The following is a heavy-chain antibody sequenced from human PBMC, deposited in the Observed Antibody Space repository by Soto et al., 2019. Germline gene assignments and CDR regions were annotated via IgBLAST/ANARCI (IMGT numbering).Heavy chain of an antibody. D-gene: IGHD1-26*01. Sequence: PGGSLRLSCAASGFTFSSYAMSWVRQAPGKGLEWVSAISGSGGSTYYADSVKGRFTISRDNSKNTLYLQMNSLRAEDTAVYYCARDPRIVGALGDYYFDYWGQGTLVTVSS. J-gene: IGHJ4*02. CDR2: ISGSGGST. CDR1: GFTFSSYA. V-gene: IGHV3-23*01. CDR3: ARDPRIVGALGDYYFDY.